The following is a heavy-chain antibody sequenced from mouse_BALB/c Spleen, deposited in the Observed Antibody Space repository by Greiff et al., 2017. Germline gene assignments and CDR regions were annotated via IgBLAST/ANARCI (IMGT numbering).Heavy chain of an antibody. CDR2: ISSGGGST. J-gene: IGHJ2*01. Sequence: EVKLVESGGGLVKPGGSLKLSCAASGFAFSSYDMSWVRQTPEKRLEWVAYISSGGGSTYYPDTVKGRFTISRDNAKNTLYLQMSSLKSEDTAMYYCARDITTVVANYFDYWGQGTTLTVSS. V-gene: IGHV5-12-1*01. CDR3: ARDITTVVANYFDY. CDR1: GFAFSSYD. D-gene: IGHD1-1*01.